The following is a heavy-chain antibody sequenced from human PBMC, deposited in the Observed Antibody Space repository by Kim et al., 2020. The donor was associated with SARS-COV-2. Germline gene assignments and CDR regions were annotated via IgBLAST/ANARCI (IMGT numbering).Heavy chain of an antibody. CDR3: ARGRGSSSENYYYYMDV. V-gene: IGHV4-34*01. D-gene: IGHD6-6*01. CDR2: INHSGST. CDR1: GGSFSGYF. Sequence: SETLSLTCAVYGGSFSGYFWSWIRQPPGKGLEWIGEINHSGSTNYNPSLKSRVTISVDTSKNQFSLKLSSVTAADTAVYYCARGRGSSSENYYYYMDVWG. J-gene: IGHJ6*03.